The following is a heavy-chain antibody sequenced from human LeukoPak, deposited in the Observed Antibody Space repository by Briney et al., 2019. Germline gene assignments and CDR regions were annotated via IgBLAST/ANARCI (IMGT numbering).Heavy chain of an antibody. CDR3: ARDDVDMANAV. CDR2: INSDGSIT. CDR1: GFTFTTYW. Sequence: QTGGSLRLSCAASGFTFTTYWMHWVRQTPGKGLVWVLHINSDGSITSYADSVKGRFTISRDNAKNTLYLQVNSLRAEDTAVYYCARDDVDMANAVWGQGTTVTVSS. J-gene: IGHJ6*02. V-gene: IGHV3-74*01. D-gene: IGHD5-12*01.